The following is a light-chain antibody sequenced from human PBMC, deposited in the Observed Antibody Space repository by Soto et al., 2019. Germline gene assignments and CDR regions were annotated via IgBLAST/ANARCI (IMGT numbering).Light chain of an antibody. CDR2: GAS. CDR1: QSVSSSY. Sequence: EIVLTQSPGTLSLSPGERATLSCRASQSVSSSYLAWYQQKPGQAPRLLIYGASSRATGIPDRFSGSGSGTAFTLTISRVEPEDFAVYYCQQYGSSPLTFGGGPKVEIK. V-gene: IGKV3-20*01. CDR3: QQYGSSPLT. J-gene: IGKJ4*01.